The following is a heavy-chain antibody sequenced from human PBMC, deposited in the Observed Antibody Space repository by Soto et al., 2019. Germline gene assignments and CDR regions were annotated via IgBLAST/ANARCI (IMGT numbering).Heavy chain of an antibody. D-gene: IGHD3-22*01. CDR3: AHRRRYYDSSGYYFLDY. J-gene: IGHJ4*02. CDR1: GFSLSTSGVG. CDR2: IYWDDDK. V-gene: IGHV2-5*02. Sequence: QITLKESGPTLVKPTQTLTLTCTFSGFSLSTSGVGVGWIRQPPGKALEWLALIYWDDDKRYSPSLKSRPTITNDTSKNQVGLTMTNMDPVETATYYCAHRRRYYDSSGYYFLDYWGQGTLVTVSS.